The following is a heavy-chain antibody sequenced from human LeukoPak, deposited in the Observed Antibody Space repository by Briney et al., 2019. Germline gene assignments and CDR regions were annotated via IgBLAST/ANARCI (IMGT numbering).Heavy chain of an antibody. CDR1: GYTFTSYD. CDR3: AREAKADYSNWFDP. V-gene: IGHV1-8*03. Sequence: ASVKVSCKAAGYTFTSYDINWVRQATGQGLEWVGWMNPNSGNTGYAQKFQGRVTITRNTSISTAYMELSSLRSEDTAVYYCAREAKADYSNWFDPWGQGTLVTVSS. J-gene: IGHJ5*02. D-gene: IGHD3-10*01. CDR2: MNPNSGNT.